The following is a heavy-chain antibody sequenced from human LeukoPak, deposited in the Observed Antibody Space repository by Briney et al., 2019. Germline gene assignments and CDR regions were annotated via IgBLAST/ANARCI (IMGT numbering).Heavy chain of an antibody. D-gene: IGHD6-19*01. CDR2: INGDGSTT. J-gene: IGHJ4*02. CDR3: ARARIAVAGALTAFDY. Sequence: GGSLRLSCAASGFTFSSYWMHWVRQAPGKGLVCVSRINGDGSTTNYADSVKGRFTISRDNARYSLYLQMNSLRVEDTAVYYCARARIAVAGALTAFDYWGQGTLVTVSS. CDR1: GFTFSSYW. V-gene: IGHV3-74*01.